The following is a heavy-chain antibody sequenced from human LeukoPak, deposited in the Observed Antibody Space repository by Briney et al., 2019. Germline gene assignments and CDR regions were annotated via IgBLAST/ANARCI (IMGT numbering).Heavy chain of an antibody. CDR1: GYTFTSYD. V-gene: IGHV1-8*01. J-gene: IGHJ4*02. CDR3: ATEVTSIVPDY. D-gene: IGHD2-21*02. CDR2: MNPNSGNT. Sequence: ASVKVSCKASGYTFTSYDINWVRQATGQGLEWMGWMNPNSGNTGNAQKFQGRVTMTRNTSISTAYMELSSLRSDDTAVYYCATEVTSIVPDYWGQGTLVTVSS.